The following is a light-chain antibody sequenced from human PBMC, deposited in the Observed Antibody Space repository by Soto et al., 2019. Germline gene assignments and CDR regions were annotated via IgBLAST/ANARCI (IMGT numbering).Light chain of an antibody. CDR3: QQSYTIPLT. Sequence: DIQMTQSPSSLSASVGDRITITCRASQSVSRYLNWYQQKPGKAPNLLIYAASNLQSGVPSRISGSGSGTDFTLTISSLQPEDFATYYCQQSYTIPLTFGQGTRLEIK. CDR1: QSVSRY. J-gene: IGKJ5*01. CDR2: AAS. V-gene: IGKV1-39*01.